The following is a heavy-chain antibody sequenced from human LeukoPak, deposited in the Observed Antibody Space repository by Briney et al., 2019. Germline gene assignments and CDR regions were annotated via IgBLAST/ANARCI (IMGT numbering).Heavy chain of an antibody. CDR3: ATTHPGYCTNGVCYTTPYFDY. Sequence: GASVEVSYKVSGYTLTELSMHWVRQAPGKGLEWMGGFDPEDGETIYAQKFQGRVTMTEDTSTDTAYMELSSLRSEDTAVYYCATTHPGYCTNGVCYTTPYFDYWGQGTLVTVSS. D-gene: IGHD2-8*01. J-gene: IGHJ4*02. V-gene: IGHV1-24*01. CDR1: GYTLTELS. CDR2: FDPEDGET.